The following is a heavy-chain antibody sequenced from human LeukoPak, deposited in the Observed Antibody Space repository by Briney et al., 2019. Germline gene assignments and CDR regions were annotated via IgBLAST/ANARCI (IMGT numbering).Heavy chain of an antibody. D-gene: IGHD1-26*01. CDR1: GGSISSGSYY. CDR3: ASLRERSYYARGFDY. V-gene: IGHV4-61*02. J-gene: IGHJ4*02. Sequence: SETLSLTCTVSGGSISSGSYYWSWIRQPAGKGLEWIGRIYTSGSTSYNPSLKSRVTISVDTSKNQFSLKLSSVTAADTAVYYCASLRERSYYARGFDYWGQGTLVTVSS. CDR2: IYTSGST.